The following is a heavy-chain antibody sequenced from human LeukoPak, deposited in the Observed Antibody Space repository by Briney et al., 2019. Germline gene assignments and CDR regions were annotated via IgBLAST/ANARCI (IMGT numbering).Heavy chain of an antibody. J-gene: IGHJ6*02. CDR1: GFTFSSYA. D-gene: IGHD4-17*01. CDR3: ATRGPTTVVSPPGGPQHYYYGMDV. CDR2: ISGSGGST. V-gene: IGHV3-23*01. Sequence: GGSLRLSCAASGFTFSSYAMSWVRQAPGKGLEWVSAISGSGGSTYYADSVKGRFTISRDNSKNTLYLQMNSLRAEDTAVYYCATRGPTTVVSPPGGPQHYYYGMDVWGQGTTVTVSS.